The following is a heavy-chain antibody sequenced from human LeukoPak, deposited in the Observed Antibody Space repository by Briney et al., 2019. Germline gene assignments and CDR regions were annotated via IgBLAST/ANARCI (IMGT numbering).Heavy chain of an antibody. J-gene: IGHJ5*02. D-gene: IGHD1-26*01. Sequence: GGSLRLSCAASGFTFSSYWMHWVHQGPGKGLVWVSRINSDGSRTRYADSVKGRFTISRDNAKNTLYLQMNSLRAVDTAVYYCARDRLLSHWFDPWGQGTLVTVSS. CDR3: ARDRLLSHWFDP. CDR1: GFTFSSYW. V-gene: IGHV3-74*01. CDR2: INSDGSRT.